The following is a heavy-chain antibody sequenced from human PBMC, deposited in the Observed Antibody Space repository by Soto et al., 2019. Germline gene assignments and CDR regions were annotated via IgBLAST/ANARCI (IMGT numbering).Heavy chain of an antibody. V-gene: IGHV3-23*01. J-gene: IGHJ5*02. D-gene: IGHD3-10*01. Sequence: GGSLRLSCAASGFTFSSYAMSWVRQAPGKGLEWVSAISGSGGSTYYADSVKGRFTMSRDNSKNTPYLQMNSLGAEDTAVYYCAKGPAGLLWFGDSTPKKPNWFDPWGQGTLVTVSS. CDR2: ISGSGGST. CDR3: AKGPAGLLWFGDSTPKKPNWFDP. CDR1: GFTFSSYA.